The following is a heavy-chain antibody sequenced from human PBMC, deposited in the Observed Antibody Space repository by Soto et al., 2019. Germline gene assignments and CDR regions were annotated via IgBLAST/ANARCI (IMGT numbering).Heavy chain of an antibody. CDR3: ATSLDV. CDR1: GFIFSSYS. V-gene: IGHV3-48*01. Sequence: VQLVESGGGLVQPGGSLRLSCAASGFIFSSYSMNWVRQAPGKGLEWVSYISSSSSTIYYADSVKGRFTISRDNTKNSLYLQMNSLRAEDTAVYYCATSLDVWGQGTTVTVSS. J-gene: IGHJ6*02. CDR2: ISSSSSTI.